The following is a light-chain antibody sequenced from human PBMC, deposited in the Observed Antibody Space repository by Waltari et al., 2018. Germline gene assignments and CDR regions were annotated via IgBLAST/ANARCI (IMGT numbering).Light chain of an antibody. J-gene: IGKJ2*01. CDR2: GPS. CDR3: QQYSSSPPRYT. Sequence: VVFTQSPGTLSLSPGQRATLPCRASQNVFHSFLAWYQRNPGQAPRLLIYGPSNRAPCIPDRFSGSGSGADFTLTISRLEPEDFALYYCQQYSSSPPRYTFGPGTRLEIK. V-gene: IGKV3-20*01. CDR1: QNVFHSF.